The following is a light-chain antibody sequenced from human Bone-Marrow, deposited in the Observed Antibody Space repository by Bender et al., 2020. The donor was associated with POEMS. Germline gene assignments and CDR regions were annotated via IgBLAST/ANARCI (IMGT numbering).Light chain of an antibody. Sequence: HSALTQPASVSGSPGQSITISCAGTSGDIGTYNLVSWYQHHPGKAPKLIIYEVIQRTASAPNRFSASKSGNTASLTISPRQTEDEADYYCCSFAGSNSWVFGTGPKLTLL. J-gene: IGLJ3*02. CDR3: CSFAGSNSWV. V-gene: IGLV2-23*02. CDR2: EVI. CDR1: SGDIGTYNL.